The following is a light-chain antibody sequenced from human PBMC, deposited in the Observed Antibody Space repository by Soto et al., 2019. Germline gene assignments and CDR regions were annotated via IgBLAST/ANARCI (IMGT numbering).Light chain of an antibody. CDR1: QSVSGDY. Sequence: VLTQSPGTLSLSAGQRATLSCRASQSVSGDYIAWYQQKSGQAPRLLIYGASNRATDIPDRFSGSGSGTDFSLTITRLEPEDFAVYSCQQYDSSPWTFGQGTKVDNK. CDR3: QQYDSSPWT. V-gene: IGKV3-20*01. J-gene: IGKJ1*01. CDR2: GAS.